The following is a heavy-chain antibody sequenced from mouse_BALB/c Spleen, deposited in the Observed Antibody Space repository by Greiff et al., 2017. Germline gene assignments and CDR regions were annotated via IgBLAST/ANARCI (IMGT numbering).Heavy chain of an antibody. Sequence: VQLQHSGAELVKPGASVKLSCTASGFNIKDTYMHWVKQRPEQGLEWIGRIDPANGNTKYDPKFQGKATITADTSSNTAYLQLSSLTSEDTAVYYCARPGTEAAWFAYWGQGTLVTVSA. V-gene: IGHV14-3*02. CDR1: GFNIKDTY. CDR2: IDPANGNT. CDR3: ARPGTEAAWFAY. J-gene: IGHJ3*01. D-gene: IGHD4-1*01.